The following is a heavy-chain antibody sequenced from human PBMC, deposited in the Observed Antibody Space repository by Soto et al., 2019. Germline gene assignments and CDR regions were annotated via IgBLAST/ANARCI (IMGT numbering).Heavy chain of an antibody. J-gene: IGHJ6*02. V-gene: IGHV4-30-4*01. CDR1: GGSISSGDYY. CDR2: IYYSGST. CDR3: ARGTTTVTTLGYYYYYGMDV. Sequence: SETLSLTCTVSGGSISSGDYYWSWIRQPPGKGLEWIGYIYYSGSTYYNPSLKSRVTISADTSKNQFSLKLSSVTAADTAVYYCARGTTTVTTLGYYYYYGMDVWGHGTTVTVSS. D-gene: IGHD4-17*01.